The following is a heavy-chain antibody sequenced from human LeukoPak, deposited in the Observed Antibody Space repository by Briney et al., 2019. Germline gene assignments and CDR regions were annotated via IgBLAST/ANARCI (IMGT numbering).Heavy chain of an antibody. CDR3: APALGYYSGGPSYDGYFDY. CDR1: QFPFSTYA. V-gene: IGHV3-30*02. J-gene: IGHJ4*02. Sequence: PGGSLRLSCTTSQFPFSTYAMEWVRQAPGKGLEWVAFIRFDGGDEYYADSVKGRFTISRDNSKNTLYLQMNSLRPEDTATYYCAPALGYYSGGPSYDGYFDYWGQGTLVTVSS. D-gene: IGHD2-15*01. CDR2: IRFDGGDE.